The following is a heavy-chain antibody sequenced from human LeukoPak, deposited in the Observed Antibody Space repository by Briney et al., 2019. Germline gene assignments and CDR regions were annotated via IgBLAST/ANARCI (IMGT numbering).Heavy chain of an antibody. Sequence: SETLSLTCAVYSGSFSGYYWSWLRQPPGKGLEWIGEINHSGSTNYNPSLKSRVTISVDTSKNQFSLKLSSVTAADTAVYCCARGLVHGYAAAFYYYYYGMDVWGQGTTVTVSS. CDR3: ARGLVHGYAAAFYYYYYGMDV. CDR2: INHSGST. V-gene: IGHV4-34*01. D-gene: IGHD5-12*01. CDR1: SGSFSGYY. J-gene: IGHJ6*02.